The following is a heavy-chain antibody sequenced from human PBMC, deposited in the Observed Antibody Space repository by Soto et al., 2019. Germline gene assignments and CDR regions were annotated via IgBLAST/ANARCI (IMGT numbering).Heavy chain of an antibody. CDR1: GGFISGRTYY. CDR3: ARQNAIKVTYFYGMDL. CDR2: IYYSGAT. V-gene: IGHV4-39*01. D-gene: IGHD4-4*01. J-gene: IGHJ6*02. Sequence: PXETLSLTCTVSGGFISGRTYYWAWIRQPPGKGLDWIASIYYSGATYYNPSLKSRISISADTSKNQISLNLTSVTAADTTVYYCARQNAIKVTYFYGMDLWGQGTTVTVSS.